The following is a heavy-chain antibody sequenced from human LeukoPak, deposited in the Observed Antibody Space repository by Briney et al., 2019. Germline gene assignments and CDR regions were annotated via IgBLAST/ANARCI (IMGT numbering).Heavy chain of an antibody. D-gene: IGHD3-10*01. CDR3: FVWFGEFDPHY. V-gene: IGHV1-2*02. CDR1: GYTFTGYY. J-gene: IGHJ4*02. Sequence: ASVKVSCKASGYTFTGYYMHWVRQAPGQGLEWMGWINPNSGGTNYAQKFQGRVTITADKSTSTAYMELSSLRSEDTAVYYCFVWFGEFDPHYWGQGTLVTVSS. CDR2: INPNSGGT.